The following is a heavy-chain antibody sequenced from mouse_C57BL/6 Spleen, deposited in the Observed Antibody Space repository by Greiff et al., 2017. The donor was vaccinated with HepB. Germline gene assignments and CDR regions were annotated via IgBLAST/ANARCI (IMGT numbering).Heavy chain of an antibody. CDR2: IHPNSGST. D-gene: IGHD2-10*02. V-gene: IGHV1-64*01. J-gene: IGHJ4*01. Sequence: QVQLQQPGAELVNPGASVKLSCKASGYTFTSYWMHWVKQRPGQGLEWIGMIHPNSGSTNYNEKFKSKATLTVDKSSSTAYMQLSSLTSEDSAVYYCARSFFLAAMDYWGQGTSVTVSS. CDR3: ARSFFLAAMDY. CDR1: GYTFTSYW.